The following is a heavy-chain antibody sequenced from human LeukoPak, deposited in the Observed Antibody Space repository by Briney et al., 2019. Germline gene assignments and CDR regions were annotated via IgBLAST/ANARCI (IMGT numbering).Heavy chain of an antibody. CDR3: ARDRYDSSGYLGVHWFDP. CDR1: GGSFSGYY. Sequence: SETLSLTCAVYGGSFSGYYWSWIRQPPGKGLEWIGEINHSGSTNYNPSLKSRVTISVDTSKNQFSLKLSSVTAADTAVYYCARDRYDSSGYLGVHWFDPWGQGTLVTVSS. V-gene: IGHV4-34*01. CDR2: INHSGST. D-gene: IGHD3-22*01. J-gene: IGHJ5*02.